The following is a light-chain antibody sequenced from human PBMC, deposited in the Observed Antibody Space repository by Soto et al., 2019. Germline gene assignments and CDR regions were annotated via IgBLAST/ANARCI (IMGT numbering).Light chain of an antibody. Sequence: DIQMTQSPSTLSASVGDRVTITCRASQSIRSWLAWYQEKPGKAPHLLIFDASVLGRGVPSRFSGRGSGTEFSLTISSLQPDDSATYYCQQFDSYPWTFSQGTKVEIK. CDR1: QSIRSW. CDR2: DAS. J-gene: IGKJ1*01. V-gene: IGKV1-5*01. CDR3: QQFDSYPWT.